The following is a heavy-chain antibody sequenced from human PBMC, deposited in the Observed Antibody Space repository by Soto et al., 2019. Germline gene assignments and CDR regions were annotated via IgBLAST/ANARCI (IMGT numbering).Heavy chain of an antibody. D-gene: IGHD5-12*01. CDR1: GGSISSGGYY. V-gene: IGHV4-31*03. CDR3: ARETYKDDPYVYLVDY. CDR2: IYYSGST. J-gene: IGHJ4*02. Sequence: QVQLQESGPGLVKPSQTLSLTCTVSGGSISSGGYYWSWIRQHPGKGLEWIGYIYYSGSTYYNPSLKSRVTISVDTSKNRFSLKLSSVTAADTAVYYCARETYKDDPYVYLVDYWGQGTLVTVSS.